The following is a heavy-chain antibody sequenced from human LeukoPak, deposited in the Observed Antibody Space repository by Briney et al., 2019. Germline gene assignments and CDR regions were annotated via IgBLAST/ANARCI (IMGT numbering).Heavy chain of an antibody. V-gene: IGHV4-34*01. Sequence: SETLPLTCAVYGGSFSGYYWSWIRQPPGKGLEWIGEINHSGSTNYNPSPKSRVTISVDTSKNQFSLKLSSVTAADTAVYYCARGVEPMNALDYWGQGTLVTVSS. J-gene: IGHJ4*02. CDR3: ARGVEPMNALDY. D-gene: IGHD1-1*01. CDR2: INHSGST. CDR1: GGSFSGYY.